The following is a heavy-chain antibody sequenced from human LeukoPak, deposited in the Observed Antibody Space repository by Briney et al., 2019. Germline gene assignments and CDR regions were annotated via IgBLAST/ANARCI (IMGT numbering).Heavy chain of an antibody. CDR2: INHSGST. CDR1: GGSVSSSTYY. J-gene: IGHJ3*02. Sequence: SETLSLTCTVSGGSVSSSTYYWGWIRQPPGKGLEWIGEINHSGSTNYNPSLKSRVTISVDTSKNQFSLKLSSVTAADTAVYYCASTAPSHDAFDIWGQGTMVTVSS. CDR3: ASTAPSHDAFDI. V-gene: IGHV4-39*07.